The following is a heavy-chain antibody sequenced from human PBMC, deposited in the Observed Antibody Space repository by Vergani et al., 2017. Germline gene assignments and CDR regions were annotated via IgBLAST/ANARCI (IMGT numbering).Heavy chain of an antibody. CDR3: ASVDLHGSGSYYLDY. CDR1: GGTFSSYA. D-gene: IGHD3-10*01. CDR2: NIPIFGTA. Sequence: QVQLVQSGAEVKKPGSSVKVSCKASGGTFSSYAISWVRQAPGQGLEWMGGNIPIFGTANYAQKFQGRVTITADESTSTAYMELSSLRSEDTAVYYCASVDLHGSGSYYLDYWGQGTLVTVSS. J-gene: IGHJ4*02. V-gene: IGHV1-69*01.